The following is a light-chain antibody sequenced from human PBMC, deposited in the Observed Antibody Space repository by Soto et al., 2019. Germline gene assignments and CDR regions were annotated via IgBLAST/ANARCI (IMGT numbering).Light chain of an antibody. CDR1: RSISSSY. J-gene: IGKJ5*01. CDR3: QQYVSLPIT. V-gene: IGKV3-20*01. CDR2: GAF. Sequence: EIVLTQSPGTPSFSPEERATLSFRASRSISSSYLAWYQQKPGQAPRLLIYGAFSRATGIPDRFSGSGSGTDFTLTINRVAPEDFAVYYCQQYVSLPITFGQGTRLEIK.